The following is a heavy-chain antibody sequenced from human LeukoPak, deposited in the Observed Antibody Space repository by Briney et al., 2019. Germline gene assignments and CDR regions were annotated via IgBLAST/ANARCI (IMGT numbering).Heavy chain of an antibody. CDR1: GFTFSSSW. CDR2: IKQDGSEK. J-gene: IGHJ5*02. CDR3: ARDPGEDCSSIICS. V-gene: IGHV3-7*01. Sequence: GGSLRLSCTTSGFTFSSSWMSWVRQAPGKGLEWVANIKQDGSEKTYIDSVKGRFTISRDNAKNSLYLQMNSLRVEDTAVYCCARDPGEDCSSIICSWGQGTRVIVSS. D-gene: IGHD2-2*01.